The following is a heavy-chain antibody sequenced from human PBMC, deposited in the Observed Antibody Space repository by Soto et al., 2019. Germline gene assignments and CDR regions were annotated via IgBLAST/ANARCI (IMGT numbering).Heavy chain of an antibody. CDR1: GFTFGDYA. CDR3: TRDVPAAARYYYYGMDV. J-gene: IGHJ6*02. Sequence: SLRLSCTASGFTFGDYAVSWFRQAPGKGLEWVGFIRSKAYGGTTEYAASVKGRFTISRDDSKSIAYLQMNSLKTEDTAVYYCTRDVPAAARYYYYGMDVWGQGTTVTVSS. D-gene: IGHD2-2*01. CDR2: IRSKAYGGTT. V-gene: IGHV3-49*03.